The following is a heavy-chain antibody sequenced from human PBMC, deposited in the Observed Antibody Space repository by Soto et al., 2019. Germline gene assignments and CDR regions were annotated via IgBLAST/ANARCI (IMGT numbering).Heavy chain of an antibody. V-gene: IGHV3-21*01. Sequence: GSLRLSCAASGFTFSSYSMNWVRQAPGKGLEWVSSISSSSYIYYADSVKGRFTISRDNAKNSLYLQMNSLRAEDTAVYYCARDEAPYCTNGVCYPPSGYYYGMDVWGQGTTVTVSS. CDR3: ARDEAPYCTNGVCYPPSGYYYGMDV. D-gene: IGHD2-8*01. J-gene: IGHJ6*02. CDR2: ISSSSYI. CDR1: GFTFSSYS.